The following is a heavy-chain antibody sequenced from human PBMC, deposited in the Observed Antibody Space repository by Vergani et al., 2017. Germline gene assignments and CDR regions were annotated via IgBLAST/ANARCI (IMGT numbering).Heavy chain of an antibody. V-gene: IGHV3-23*01. Sequence: EVQLLESGGGLVQPGGSLSLSCAASGFTFSSYAMSWVRQAPGKGLEWVSAISGSGGSTYYADSVKGRFTISRDNSKNTLYLQMNSLRAEDTAVYYCAKLSIVVVTAIPLDAFDIWGQGTMVTVSS. CDR2: ISGSGGST. J-gene: IGHJ3*02. CDR3: AKLSIVVVTAIPLDAFDI. CDR1: GFTFSSYA. D-gene: IGHD2-21*02.